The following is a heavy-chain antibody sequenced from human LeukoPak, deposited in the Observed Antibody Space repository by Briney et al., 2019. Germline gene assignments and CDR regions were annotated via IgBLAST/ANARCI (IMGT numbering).Heavy chain of an antibody. CDR3: ARVWLSSGSYWYFDF. CDR2: IYSSGNT. D-gene: IGHD3-22*01. J-gene: IGHJ2*01. V-gene: IGHV4-4*07. Sequence: SGTLSRTCTVSGGSISSNYWSWIRQPAGKGLEYIGRIYSSGNTNYNPSLKSRVTMSVDTSKNQFSLLLHSVTAADTAVYYCARVWLSSGSYWYFDFWGCGTLVIVSS. CDR1: GGSISSNY.